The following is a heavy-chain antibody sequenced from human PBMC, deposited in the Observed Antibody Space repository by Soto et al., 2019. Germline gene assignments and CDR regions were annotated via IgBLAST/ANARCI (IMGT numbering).Heavy chain of an antibody. CDR1: GFTFTSYT. Sequence: EVQLVESGGGLVKPGGSLRLSCAASGFTFTSYTMHWVGQAPGKGLEWVSSISSSSSYIYYADSVKGRFTISRDNAKKSLYLQMNSLRAEDTAVYYCAREDYDILTGYYRVDYYYGMDVWGQGTTVTVFS. CDR2: ISSSSSYI. CDR3: AREDYDILTGYYRVDYYYGMDV. V-gene: IGHV3-21*02. D-gene: IGHD3-9*01. J-gene: IGHJ6*02.